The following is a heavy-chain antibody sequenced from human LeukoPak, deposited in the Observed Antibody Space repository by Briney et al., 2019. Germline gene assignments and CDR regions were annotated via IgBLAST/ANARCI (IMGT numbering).Heavy chain of an antibody. CDR1: GFDLHTYE. V-gene: IGHV3-48*03. CDR2: ITISGHTK. Sequence: PGGSLRLSCAASGFDLHTYEMNWVRQAPGKGLEWIADITISGHTKNYADSVKGRFTISRDSARTSLYLQMNSLRGEDTGVYFCARGDPHADLWGQGTLVTVSS. CDR3: ARGDPHADL. J-gene: IGHJ5*02.